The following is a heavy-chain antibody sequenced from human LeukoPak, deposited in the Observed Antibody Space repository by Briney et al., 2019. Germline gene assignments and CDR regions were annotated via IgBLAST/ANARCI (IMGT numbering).Heavy chain of an antibody. CDR1: AFTFSSYD. D-gene: IGHD6-13*01. CDR2: ISGTGGST. CDR3: ATYSSSWYLPHGN. Sequence: GGSLRLSCVASAFTFSSYDMSWVRQAPGKGLEWVSAISGTGGSTYYADSVKGRFTISRDNSKSTLYLQMNSLRAEDTAVYYCATYSSSWYLPHGNWGQGTLVTVSS. V-gene: IGHV3-23*01. J-gene: IGHJ4*02.